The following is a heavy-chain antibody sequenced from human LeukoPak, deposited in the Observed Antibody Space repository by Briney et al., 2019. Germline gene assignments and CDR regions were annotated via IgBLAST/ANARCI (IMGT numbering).Heavy chain of an antibody. Sequence: PGGSLRLSCAASGFTFSSYGMSWVRQAPGKGLEWVSAISGSGGSTYYADSVKGRFTISRGNSKNTLYLQMNSLRAEDTAVYYCAKVVDYDSSGYYYNLDYWGQGTLVTVSS. CDR2: ISGSGGST. V-gene: IGHV3-23*01. D-gene: IGHD3-22*01. J-gene: IGHJ4*02. CDR3: AKVVDYDSSGYYYNLDY. CDR1: GFTFSSYG.